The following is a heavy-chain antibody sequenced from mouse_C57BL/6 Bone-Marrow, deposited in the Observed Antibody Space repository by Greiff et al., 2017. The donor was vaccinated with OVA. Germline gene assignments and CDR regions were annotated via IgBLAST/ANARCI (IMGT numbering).Heavy chain of an antibody. J-gene: IGHJ4*01. CDR2: ISDGGSYT. D-gene: IGHD2-4*01. CDR3: ARRELRGAMDY. Sequence: EVQLVESGGGLVKPGGSLKLSCAASGFTFSSYAMSWVRQTPEKRLEWVATISDGGSYTYYPDNVKGRFTISRDNAKNNLYLQMSHLKSEDTAMYYCARRELRGAMDYWGQGTSVTVSS. CDR1: GFTFSSYA. V-gene: IGHV5-4*01.